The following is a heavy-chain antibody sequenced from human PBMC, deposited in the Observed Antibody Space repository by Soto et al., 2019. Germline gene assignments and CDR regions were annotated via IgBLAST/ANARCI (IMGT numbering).Heavy chain of an antibody. CDR2: LIPIFETS. CDR1: GGTFTTFA. D-gene: IGHD3-9*01. V-gene: IGHV1-69*18. CDR3: TRGGRHDILTGLAVMEV. J-gene: IGHJ6*02. Sequence: QVQLVQSGPEVKKPGSSVKVSCKTSGGTFTTFAISWVRQAPGQGPQWMGRLIPIFETSIYAQNFQVRVTITGGASTSTVYMGLRRLRPEDTAVYCWTRGGRHDILTGLAVMEVWGQGTTVTGSS.